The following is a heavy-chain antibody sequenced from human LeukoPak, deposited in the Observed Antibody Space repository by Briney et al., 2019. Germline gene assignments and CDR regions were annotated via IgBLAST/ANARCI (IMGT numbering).Heavy chain of an antibody. J-gene: IGHJ4*02. Sequence: GGSLRLSCAASGFIFSNYGMYWVRQAPGKGLEWVAFIRYDGSDKYYADSVKGRFTISRDNSKNTLYLQMNSLRAEDTAVYYCARGVGVLRFLEWSTGFDYWGQGTLVTVSS. V-gene: IGHV3-30*02. D-gene: IGHD3-3*01. CDR1: GFIFSNYG. CDR2: IRYDGSDK. CDR3: ARGVGVLRFLEWSTGFDY.